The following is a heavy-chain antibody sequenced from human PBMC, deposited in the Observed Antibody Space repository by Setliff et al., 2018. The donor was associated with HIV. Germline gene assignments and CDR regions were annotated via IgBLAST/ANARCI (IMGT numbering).Heavy chain of an antibody. CDR1: GFTLSSFW. CDR3: VRVRNPTVHTMYFDS. J-gene: IGHJ4*02. V-gene: IGHV3-7*01. Sequence: GSLRLSCAASGFTLSSFWMSWVRQAPGKGLEWVANIKQDGSEKYYVDSVKGRFTISRDNAKNSLYLQMNSLRVEDTAMYYCVRVRNPTVHTMYFDSWGQGTLVTVSS. CDR2: IKQDGSEK. D-gene: IGHD4-4*01.